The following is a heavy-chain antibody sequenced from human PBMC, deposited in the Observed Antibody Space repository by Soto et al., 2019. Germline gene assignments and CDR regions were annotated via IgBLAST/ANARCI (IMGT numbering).Heavy chain of an antibody. CDR2: ISADNGNT. Sequence: QVQLVQSGAEVKKPGASVKVSCKASGYTFASYAISWMRHAPGQGLEWMGWISADNGNTNYAQKLQCRATMTTDTSRSTAYMELRSLRSGDTAVYFCARDPPPPDYWGQGTLVTVSS. J-gene: IGHJ4*02. CDR1: GYTFASYA. CDR3: ARDPPPPDY. V-gene: IGHV1-18*01.